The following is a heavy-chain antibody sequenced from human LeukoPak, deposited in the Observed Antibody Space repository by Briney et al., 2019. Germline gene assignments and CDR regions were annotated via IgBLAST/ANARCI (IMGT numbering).Heavy chain of an antibody. CDR3: AGTGQLYRGGAFDI. J-gene: IGHJ3*02. CDR2: IYYSGST. CDR1: GGSISSYY. V-gene: IGHV4-59*01. Sequence: SETLSLTCTVSGGSISSYYWSWIRQPPGKGLEWIEYIYYSGSTNYNPSLKSRVTISVDTSKNQFSLKLSSVTAADTAVYYCAGTGQLYRGGAFDIWGQGTMVTVSS. D-gene: IGHD1-26*01.